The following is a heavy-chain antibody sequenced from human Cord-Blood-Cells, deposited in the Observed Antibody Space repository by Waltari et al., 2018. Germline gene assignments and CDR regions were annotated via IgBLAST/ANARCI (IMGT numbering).Heavy chain of an antibody. V-gene: IGHV1-24*01. CDR2: FDPEEGET. J-gene: IGHJ3*02. D-gene: IGHD6-13*01. CDR3: ATPSRVSRGMDDAFDI. Sequence: QVQLVQSGAEVKKPGASVKVSCKVSGYTLTELSMHWVRQAPGKGLEWMGGFDPEEGETIYAQKFQGRVTMTEETSTDTAYMELSSLRSEDTAVYYCATPSRVSRGMDDAFDIWGQGTMVTVSS. CDR1: GYTLTELS.